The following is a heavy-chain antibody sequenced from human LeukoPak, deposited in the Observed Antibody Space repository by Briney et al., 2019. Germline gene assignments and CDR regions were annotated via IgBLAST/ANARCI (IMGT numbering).Heavy chain of an antibody. J-gene: IGHJ4*02. CDR1: GFTFSSYE. Sequence: GGSLRLSCAASGFTFSSYEMNWVRQAPGKGLEWVSYISSSGSTIYYADSVKGRFTISRDNAENSLYLQMNSLRAEDTAIYYCANTAGYKVYWGQGTLVTVSS. CDR3: ANTAGYKVY. CDR2: ISSSGSTI. V-gene: IGHV3-48*03. D-gene: IGHD1-14*01.